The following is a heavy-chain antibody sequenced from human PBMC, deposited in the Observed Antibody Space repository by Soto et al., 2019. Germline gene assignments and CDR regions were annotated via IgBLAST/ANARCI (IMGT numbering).Heavy chain of an antibody. D-gene: IGHD2-21*02. CDR2: INPSGGST. CDR1: GYTFTSYY. J-gene: IGHJ4*02. Sequence: ASVKVSCKASGYTFTSYYMHWVRQAPGQGLEWMGIINPSGGSTTYAQKFQGRVTMTRDTSTSTVYMELSSLRSEDTAVYYCARSVVTALHFDYWGQGTLVTVSS. V-gene: IGHV1-46*03. CDR3: ARSVVTALHFDY.